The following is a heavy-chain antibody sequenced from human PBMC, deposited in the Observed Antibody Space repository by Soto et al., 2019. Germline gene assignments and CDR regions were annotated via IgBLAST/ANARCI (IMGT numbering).Heavy chain of an antibody. J-gene: IGHJ6*02. D-gene: IGHD3-10*01. Sequence: GGSLRLSCAASGFTFDDYAMHWVRQAPGKGLEWVSGISWNSGSIGYADSVKGRFTISRDNAKNSLYLQMNSLRAEDTALYYCAKGVYYYYGMDVWGQGTTVTVSS. V-gene: IGHV3-9*01. CDR2: ISWNSGSI. CDR1: GFTFDDYA. CDR3: AKGVYYYYGMDV.